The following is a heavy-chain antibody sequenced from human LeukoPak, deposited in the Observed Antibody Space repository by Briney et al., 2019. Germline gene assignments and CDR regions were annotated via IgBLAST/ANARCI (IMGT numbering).Heavy chain of an antibody. J-gene: IGHJ4*02. CDR1: GGSMSSSSYY. Sequence: SETLSLTCTVSGGSMSSSSYYWGWIRQPPGKGLEWIGSIYYSGRTYYNPSLKSRVTISVDTPKNQFSLKLSSVTAADTAVYYCARRPWGVYHFDYWGQGTLVTVSS. V-gene: IGHV4-39*01. CDR3: ARRPWGVYHFDY. D-gene: IGHD3-10*01. CDR2: IYYSGRT.